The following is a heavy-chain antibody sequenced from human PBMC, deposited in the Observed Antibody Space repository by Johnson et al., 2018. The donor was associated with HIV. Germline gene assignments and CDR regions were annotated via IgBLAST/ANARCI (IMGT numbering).Heavy chain of an antibody. D-gene: IGHD6-19*01. J-gene: IGHJ3*02. CDR2: ISYDGSNK. CDR3: ARDREYGLAWGWALDI. CDR1: GFTFSSYG. V-gene: IGHV3-30*03. Sequence: QVQLVESGGGVVQPGGSLRLSCAASGFTFSSYGMHWVRQAPGKGLEWVAVISYDGSNKYYADSVKGRFTISRDNSKNTLYLQTNSLRGEDTAVYYCARDREYGLAWGWALDIWGQGTMVTVSS.